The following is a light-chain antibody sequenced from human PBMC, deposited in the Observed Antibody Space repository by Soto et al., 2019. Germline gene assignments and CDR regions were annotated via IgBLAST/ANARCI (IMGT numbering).Light chain of an antibody. CDR1: QSISSW. J-gene: IGKJ2*02. CDR2: KAY. CDR3: QQYNSWWT. Sequence: DIQMTQSPSTLSASVGDRVTITCRASQSISSWLAWYQQKPGKAPKLLIYKAYSLESGVPSRFSGSGSGTEFTLTISSLQPYDFATYYCQQYNSWWTFGQGTKLEIK. V-gene: IGKV1-5*03.